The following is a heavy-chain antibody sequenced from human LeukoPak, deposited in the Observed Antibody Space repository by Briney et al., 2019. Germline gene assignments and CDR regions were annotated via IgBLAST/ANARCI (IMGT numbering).Heavy chain of an antibody. V-gene: IGHV4-39*01. CDR2: IHYSGTT. CDR3: ARSGIAAAGTGIDY. J-gene: IGHJ4*02. CDR1: GVFISSSENY. D-gene: IGHD6-13*01. Sequence: SETLSLTCTVSGVFISSSENYWGWIRQPPGKGLEWIGSIHYSGTTYYNPSLKSRVSISVDTYKNQFSLKLSSVTAADTAVYYCARSGIAAAGTGIDYWGQGTLVTVSS.